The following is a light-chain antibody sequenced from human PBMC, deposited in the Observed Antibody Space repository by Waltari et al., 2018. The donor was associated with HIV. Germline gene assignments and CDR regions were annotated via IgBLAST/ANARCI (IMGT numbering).Light chain of an antibody. CDR2: KDS. J-gene: IGLJ2*01. Sequence: SYELAQPPSVSVSPGQTATLTCSGEALPRQFVYWYQQKPGQAPIVVIYKDSERPSGIPERFSGFISGTTATLTISAVQAEDEADYYCQSADITGTLGVFGGGTRLTV. V-gene: IGLV3-25*03. CDR1: ALPRQF. CDR3: QSADITGTLGV.